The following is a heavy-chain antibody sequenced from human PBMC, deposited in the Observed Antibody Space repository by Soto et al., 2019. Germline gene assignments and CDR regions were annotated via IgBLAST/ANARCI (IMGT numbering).Heavy chain of an antibody. CDR1: GGSISSSSYY. D-gene: IGHD3-22*01. Sequence: SETLSLTCTVSGGSISSSSYYWGWIRQPPGKGLEWIGSIYYSGSTYYNPSLKSRVTISVDTSKNQFSLKLSSVTAADTAVYYCARSTRYYDSSGYYLNDALDIWGQGTMVSVS. V-gene: IGHV4-39*01. CDR2: IYYSGST. CDR3: ARSTRYYDSSGYYLNDALDI. J-gene: IGHJ3*02.